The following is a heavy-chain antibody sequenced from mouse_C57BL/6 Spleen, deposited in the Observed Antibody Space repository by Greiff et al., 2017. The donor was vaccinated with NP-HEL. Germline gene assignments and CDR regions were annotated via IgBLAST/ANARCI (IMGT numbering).Heavy chain of an antibody. V-gene: IGHV10-1*01. Sequence: EVQGVESGGGLVQPKGSLKLSCAASGFSFNTYAMNWVRQAPGKGLEWVARIRSKSNNYATYYADSVKDRFTISRDDSESMLYLQMNNLKTEDTAMYYCVRANWDYWYFDVWGTGTTVTVSS. J-gene: IGHJ1*03. D-gene: IGHD4-1*01. CDR3: VRANWDYWYFDV. CDR2: IRSKSNNYAT. CDR1: GFSFNTYA.